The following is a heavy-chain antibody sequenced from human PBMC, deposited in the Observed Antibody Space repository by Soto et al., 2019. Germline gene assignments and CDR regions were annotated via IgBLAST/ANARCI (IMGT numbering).Heavy chain of an antibody. Sequence: ASVKVSCKASGYTFTGYYMHWVRQAPGQGLEWMGWINPNSGGTNYAQKFQGWVTMTRDTSISTAYMELSRLRSDDTAVYYCARELTEDYDFWSGYPQRYYGMDVWGQGTTVTVSS. V-gene: IGHV1-2*04. D-gene: IGHD3-3*01. CDR3: ARELTEDYDFWSGYPQRYYGMDV. CDR2: INPNSGGT. J-gene: IGHJ6*02. CDR1: GYTFTGYY.